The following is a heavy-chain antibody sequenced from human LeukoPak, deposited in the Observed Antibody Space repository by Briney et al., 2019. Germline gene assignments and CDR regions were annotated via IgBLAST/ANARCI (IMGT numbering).Heavy chain of an antibody. D-gene: IGHD6-19*01. J-gene: IGHJ3*02. Sequence: ASVKVSCKASGYTFTGYHIHWVRQAPGQGLEWMERINPYSGDTNFAQKFQGRVTMTRDTSITTAYMDLSSLRSEDTAVYYCARAGIAVAFDAFDIWGQGTMVTVSS. CDR1: GYTFTGYH. CDR3: ARAGIAVAFDAFDI. CDR2: INPYSGDT. V-gene: IGHV1-2*06.